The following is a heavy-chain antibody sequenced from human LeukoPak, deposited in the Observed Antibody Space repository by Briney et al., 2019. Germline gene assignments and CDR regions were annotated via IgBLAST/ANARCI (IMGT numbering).Heavy chain of an antibody. CDR3: AREGRSYGKGYFDY. CDR2: IYYSGST. V-gene: IGHV4-59*01. J-gene: IGHJ4*02. Sequence: PSETLSLTCTVSGGSISSYYWSWIRQPPGKGLEWIGYIYYSGSTNYNPSLKSRVTISVDTSKNQFSLKLSSVTAAETAVYYCAREGRSYGKGYFDYWGQGTLVTVSS. CDR1: GGSISSYY. D-gene: IGHD5-18*01.